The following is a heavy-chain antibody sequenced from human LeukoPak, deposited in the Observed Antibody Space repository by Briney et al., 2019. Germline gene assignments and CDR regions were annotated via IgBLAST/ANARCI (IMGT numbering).Heavy chain of an antibody. CDR3: ARVSAYCGGDCRYNWFGP. V-gene: IGHV3-48*01. Sequence: GGSLRLSCAASGFTFSSYSMNWVRQAPGKGREWVSYISSSSSTIYYADSVKGRFTISRDNAKNSLYLQMNSLRAEDTAVYYCARVSAYCGGDCRYNWFGPWGQGTLVTVSS. D-gene: IGHD2-21*02. CDR2: ISSSSSTI. J-gene: IGHJ5*02. CDR1: GFTFSSYS.